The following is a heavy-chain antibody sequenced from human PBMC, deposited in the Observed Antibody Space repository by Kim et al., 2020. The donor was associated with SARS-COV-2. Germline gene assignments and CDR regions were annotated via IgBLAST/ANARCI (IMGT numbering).Heavy chain of an antibody. V-gene: IGHV3-33*01. CDR3: VRHLRSYYFEY. Sequence: GGSLRLSCGTSGFTFSAYGMHWVRQAPGKGLEWVAGIWIDGNDQYYGDSVKGRFTISRDNSNNTLYLQMHSLTAEDTAVYYCVRHLRSYYFEYWGHGTVVTVSS. CDR1: GFTFSAYG. J-gene: IGHJ4*01. CDR2: IWIDGNDQ. D-gene: IGHD3-16*02.